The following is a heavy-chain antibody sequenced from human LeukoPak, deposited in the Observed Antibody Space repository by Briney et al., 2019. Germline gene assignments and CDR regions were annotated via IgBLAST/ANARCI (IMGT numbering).Heavy chain of an antibody. V-gene: IGHV4-39*07. CDR1: GFTFSSYA. J-gene: IGHJ4*02. Sequence: GSLRLSCAASGFTFSSYAMSWVRQAPGKGLEWIGSIYYSGSTYYNPSLKSRVTISVDTSKNQFSLKLSSVTAADTAVYYCARDDCGDYGNFDYWGQGTLVTVSS. D-gene: IGHD4-17*01. CDR2: IYYSGST. CDR3: ARDDCGDYGNFDY.